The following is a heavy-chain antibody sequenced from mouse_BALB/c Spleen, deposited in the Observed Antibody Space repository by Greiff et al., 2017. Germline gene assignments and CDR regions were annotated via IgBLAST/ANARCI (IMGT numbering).Heavy chain of an antibody. CDR2: IYPGDGVT. CDR3: ARSYYYGSSSDYAMDY. D-gene: IGHD1-1*01. V-gene: IGHV1-82*01. CDR1: GYAFSSSW. J-gene: IGHJ4*01. Sequence: VKLQESGPELVKPGASVKISCKASGYAFSSSWMNWVQQRPGQGLEWIGRIYPGDGVTNYNGKFKGKATLTADKSSSTAYMQLSSLTSVDSAVYFCARSYYYGSSSDYAMDYWGQGTSVTVSS.